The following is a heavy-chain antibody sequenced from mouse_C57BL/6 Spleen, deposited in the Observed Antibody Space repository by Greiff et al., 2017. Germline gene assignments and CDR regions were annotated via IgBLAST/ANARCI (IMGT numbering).Heavy chain of an antibody. CDR3: SITTVVARDFDV. CDR2: IRLKSDNYAT. CDR1: GFTFSNYW. J-gene: IGHJ1*03. D-gene: IGHD1-1*01. Sequence: DVKLVESGGGLVQPGGSMKLSCVASGFTFSNYWMNWVRQSPEKGLEWVAQIRLKSDNYATHYAESVKGRFTISRDDSKSSVYLQMNNLRAEDTGIYYCSITTVVARDFDVWGTGTTVTVSS. V-gene: IGHV6-3*01.